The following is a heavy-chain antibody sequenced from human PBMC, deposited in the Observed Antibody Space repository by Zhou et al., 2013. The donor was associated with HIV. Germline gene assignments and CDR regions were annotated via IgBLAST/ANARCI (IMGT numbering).Heavy chain of an antibody. V-gene: IGHV1-46*01. CDR2: INPSGGST. CDR3: ARDRSNSDLNWFRPR. CDR1: GYTFTSYY. J-gene: IGHJ5*02. D-gene: IGHD1-26*01. Sequence: QVQLVQSGAEVKKPGASVRVSCKASGYTFTSYYMHWVRQAPGQGLEWMGIINPSGGSTSYAQKFQGRITMTRDTSTSTVYMELSSLRSEDTAVYYCARDRSNSDLNWFRPRGAREPWSTVSS.